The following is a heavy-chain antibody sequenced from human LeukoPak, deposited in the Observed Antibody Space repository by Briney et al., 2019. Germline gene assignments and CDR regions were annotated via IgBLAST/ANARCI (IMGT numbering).Heavy chain of an antibody. J-gene: IGHJ5*02. V-gene: IGHV3-23*01. CDR2: ISGSGGST. D-gene: IGHD3-22*01. Sequence: PGGSLRLSCAASGFTFSSYAMSWVRQAPGKGLEWVSAISGSGGSTYYADSVKGRFTISRDNSKSTLYLQMNSLRAEDSAVYYCAREGYYYDSSGFDPWGQGTLVTVSS. CDR1: GFTFSSYA. CDR3: AREGYYYDSSGFDP.